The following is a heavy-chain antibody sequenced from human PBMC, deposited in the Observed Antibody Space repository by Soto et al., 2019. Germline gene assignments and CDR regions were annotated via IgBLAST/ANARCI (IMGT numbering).Heavy chain of an antibody. CDR2: ISGSGDST. D-gene: IGHD4-17*01. V-gene: IGHV3-23*01. J-gene: IGHJ6*02. CDR3: AKFYYGDYSYYYYGMDV. CDR1: GFTFSSYA. Sequence: EVQVLESGGGLVQPGGSLRLSCAASGFTFSSYAMRWVRQAPGKGLEWVSAISGSGDSTRYADSVQGRFTISRDTSKHTLYLQMNSLRAEDTAVYYCAKFYYGDYSYYYYGMDVWGQGTTVTVSS.